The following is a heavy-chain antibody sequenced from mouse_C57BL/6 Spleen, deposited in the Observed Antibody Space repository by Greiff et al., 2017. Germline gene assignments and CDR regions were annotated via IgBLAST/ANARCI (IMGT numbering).Heavy chain of an antibody. CDR1: GYTFTDYE. D-gene: IGHD2-5*01. Sequence: VQLQQSGAELVRPGASVTLSCKASGYTFTDYEMHWVKQTPVHGLEWIGAIDPETGGTAYNQKFKGKAILTADKSSSTAYMELRSLTSEDSAVYYCTRKDSNYEDFDYWGQGTTLTVSS. V-gene: IGHV1-15*01. J-gene: IGHJ2*01. CDR2: IDPETGGT. CDR3: TRKDSNYEDFDY.